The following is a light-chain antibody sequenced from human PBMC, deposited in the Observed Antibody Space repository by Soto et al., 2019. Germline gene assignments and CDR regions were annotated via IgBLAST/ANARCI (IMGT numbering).Light chain of an antibody. J-gene: IGLJ2*01. Sequence: QSALTQPASVSGSPGQSITISCTGTSSDFGGYNYVSWYQQHPGKAPKLMIYDVSNRPSGVSNRSSGSKSGNTASLTISGLQAEDEADYYCSSYTSSSTYVVFGGGTKVTVL. CDR2: DVS. CDR1: SSDFGGYNY. V-gene: IGLV2-14*01. CDR3: SSYTSSSTYVV.